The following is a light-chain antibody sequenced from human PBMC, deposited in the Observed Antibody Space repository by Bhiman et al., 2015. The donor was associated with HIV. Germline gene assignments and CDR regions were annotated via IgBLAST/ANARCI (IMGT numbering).Light chain of an antibody. CDR2: DVS. V-gene: IGLV2-14*01. CDR3: GTWDSSLSAGV. CDR1: SSDVGDYNS. J-gene: IGLJ3*02. Sequence: QSALTQPASVSGSPGQSITISCTGTSSDVGDYNSVSWYQQHPGKAPKLMIYDVSKRPSGIPDRISGSKSGTSATLGITGLQTGDEADYYCGTWDSSLSAGVFGGGTKLTVL.